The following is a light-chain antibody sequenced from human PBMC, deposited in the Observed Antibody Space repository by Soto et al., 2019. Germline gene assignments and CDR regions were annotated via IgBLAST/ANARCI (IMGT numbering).Light chain of an antibody. V-gene: IGLV1-40*01. CDR3: QCYDSSLIGWYV. Sequence: QSVLTQPPSVSGAPGQRGTISCTGSTSNIGAGYDVHWYQQLPGTAPKLLISGNSNRPSGVPDRFSGSKSATSASLAITGRQAEDDADYYGQCYDSSLIGWYVFGTRTKVTVL. CDR2: GNS. CDR1: TSNIGAGYD. J-gene: IGLJ1*01.